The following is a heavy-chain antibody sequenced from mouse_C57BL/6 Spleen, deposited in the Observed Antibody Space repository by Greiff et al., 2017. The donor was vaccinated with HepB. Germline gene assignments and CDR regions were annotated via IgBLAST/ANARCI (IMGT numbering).Heavy chain of an antibody. CDR2: IDPSDSYT. J-gene: IGHJ1*03. CDR3: ARGEAYGNYHWYFDV. V-gene: IGHV1-69*01. CDR1: GYTFTSYW. D-gene: IGHD2-1*01. Sequence: QVQLQQPGAELVMPGASVKLSCKASGYTFTSYWMHWVKQRPGQGLEWIGEIDPSDSYTNYNQKFKGKSTLTVDKSSSTAYMQLSSLTSEDSAVYYCARGEAYGNYHWYFDVWGTGTTVTVSS.